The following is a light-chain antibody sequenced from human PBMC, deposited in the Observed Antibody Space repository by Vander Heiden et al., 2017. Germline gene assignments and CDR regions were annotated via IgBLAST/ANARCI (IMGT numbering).Light chain of an antibody. Sequence: EIVLTQSPGTLLLSPGERATLSCRASQSVRSYLAWYQQRPGQAPRLLIYGASSRAIGIPDRFSGSGSGTDFSLTISRLEPEDFAVYYCQQDDYSPRTFGQGTRLEIK. CDR2: GAS. J-gene: IGKJ5*01. CDR1: QSVRSY. CDR3: QQDDYSPRT. V-gene: IGKV3-20*01.